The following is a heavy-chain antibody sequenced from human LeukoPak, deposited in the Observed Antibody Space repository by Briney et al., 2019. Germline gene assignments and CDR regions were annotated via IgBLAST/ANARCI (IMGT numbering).Heavy chain of an antibody. Sequence: PGGSLRLSCTASGFTFGDYAMSWVRQAPGKGLEWVGRIKSKTDGGTTDYAAPVKGRFTISRDDSKNTLYLQMNSLKTEDTAVYYCTSNLPYYYGSGSYSYYMDVWGKGTTVTVSS. V-gene: IGHV3-15*01. J-gene: IGHJ6*03. CDR3: TSNLPYYYGSGSYSYYMDV. D-gene: IGHD3-10*01. CDR1: GFTFGDYA. CDR2: IKSKTDGGTT.